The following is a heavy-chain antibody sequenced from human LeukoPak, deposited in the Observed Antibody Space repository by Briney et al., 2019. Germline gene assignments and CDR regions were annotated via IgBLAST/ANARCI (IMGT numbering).Heavy chain of an antibody. D-gene: IGHD3-3*01. CDR1: GFTFSNAW. Sequence: KPGGSLRLSCAASGFTFSNAWMSWVRQAPGKGLEWVGRIKSKTDGGTTDYAAPVKGRFTISRDDSKNTLYLQMNSLKTEDTAVYYCTTLGFWSGYYYYYMDVWGKGTTVTVSS. CDR2: IKSKTDGGTT. V-gene: IGHV3-15*01. J-gene: IGHJ6*03. CDR3: TTLGFWSGYYYYYMDV.